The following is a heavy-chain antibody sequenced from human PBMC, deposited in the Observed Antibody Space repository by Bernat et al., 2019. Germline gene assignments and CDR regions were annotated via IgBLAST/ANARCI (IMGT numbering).Heavy chain of an antibody. J-gene: IGHJ5*01. CDR2: ISGRGENT. D-gene: IGHD1-14*01. CDR1: GFTFSSHA. CDR3: AIRAGSNNGWFDS. Sequence: EVQLLESGGGLVQPGGSLRLSCAASGFTFSSHAMSWVRQAPGRGLEWVSAISGRGENTYYADSVKGRFTISRDNSKNMLYLQVSSLRAEDTAVDYCAIRAGSNNGWFDSWGQGTLVTVSS. V-gene: IGHV3-23*01.